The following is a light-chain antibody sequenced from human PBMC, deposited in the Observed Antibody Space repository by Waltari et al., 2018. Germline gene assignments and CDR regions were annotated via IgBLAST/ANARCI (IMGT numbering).Light chain of an antibody. CDR3: QQYGSSHYDSSPFT. J-gene: IGKJ4*01. Sequence: EIVLTQSQGTLSFSPGERATLSCRASKSVAGNYLAGYQQKPGQAPRLLIYGASTRATGIPDRFSGSGSGTDFTLTISRLEPEDFAVYHCQQYGSSHYDSSPFTFGGGTKVEIK. V-gene: IGKV3-20*01. CDR2: GAS. CDR1: KSVAGNY.